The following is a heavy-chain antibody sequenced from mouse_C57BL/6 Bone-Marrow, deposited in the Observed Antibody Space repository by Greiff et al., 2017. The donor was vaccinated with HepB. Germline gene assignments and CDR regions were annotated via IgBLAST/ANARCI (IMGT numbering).Heavy chain of an antibody. V-gene: IGHV3-6*01. J-gene: IGHJ1*03. CDR3: ARAYPGYFDV. CDR1: GYSITSGYY. Sequence: EVKLLESGPGLVKPSQSLSLTCSVTGYSITSGYYWNWIRQFPGNKLEWMGYISYDGSNNYNPSLKNRISITRDTSKNQFFLKLNSVTTEDTATYYCARAYPGYFDVWGTGTTVTVSS. CDR2: ISYDGSN. D-gene: IGHD2-10*01.